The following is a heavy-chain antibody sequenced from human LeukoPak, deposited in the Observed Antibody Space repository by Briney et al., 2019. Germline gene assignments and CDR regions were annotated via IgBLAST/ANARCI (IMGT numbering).Heavy chain of an antibody. V-gene: IGHV1-2*02. CDR3: ARTSPAAILYYYYMDV. Sequence: GASVKVSCKASEYTFTGYYMHWVRQAPGQGLEWMGWINPNSGGTNYAQKFQGRVTMTRDTSISTAYMELSRLRSDDTAVYYCARTSPAAILYYYYMDVWGKGTTVTVSS. CDR1: EYTFTGYY. CDR2: INPNSGGT. D-gene: IGHD2-2*02. J-gene: IGHJ6*03.